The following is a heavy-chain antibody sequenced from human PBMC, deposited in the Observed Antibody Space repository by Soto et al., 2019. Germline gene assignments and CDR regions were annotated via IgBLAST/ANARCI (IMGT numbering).Heavy chain of an antibody. CDR2: INYSGST. D-gene: IGHD1-26*01. CDR3: ARGVGADIFDY. V-gene: IGHV4-30-4*01. CDR1: GGSISSDDDY. J-gene: IGHJ4*02. Sequence: ASETLSLTCTVSGGSISSDDDYWSWIRQPPGKGLEWTGYINYSGSTYYNPSLQSRVIISVDASKNQFSLKLSSVTAADTAVYYRARGVGADIFDYWGQGILVTVSS.